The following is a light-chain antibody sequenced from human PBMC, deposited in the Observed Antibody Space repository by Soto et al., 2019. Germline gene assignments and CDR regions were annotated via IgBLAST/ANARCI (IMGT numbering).Light chain of an antibody. V-gene: IGKV1-5*01. J-gene: IGKJ1*01. CDR2: DAS. CDR1: QSISSW. CDR3: QQYNSYSWT. Sequence: DIQMTQSPSTPSASVGDRVTITCRASQSISSWLAWYQQKPGKAPKLLSYDASSLESGVPSRFSGSGSGTEFTLTISSLQPDDFATYYCQQYNSYSWTFGQGTKVDIK.